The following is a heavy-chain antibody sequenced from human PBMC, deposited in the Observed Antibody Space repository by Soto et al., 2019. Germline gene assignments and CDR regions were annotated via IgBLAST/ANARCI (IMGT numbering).Heavy chain of an antibody. Sequence: QVQLVQSGAEVTKPGASVKVSCKASGYTFTSYGISWVRQAPGQGLEWMGWISAYNGNTNYAQKFQGSVTMTKVTSTSAAYMELSSLRSDDTAVYYCARDGGVQARFDPWGQGTLVTVSS. V-gene: IGHV1-18*01. J-gene: IGHJ5*02. CDR1: GYTFTSYG. D-gene: IGHD2-8*02. CDR2: ISAYNGNT. CDR3: ARDGGVQARFDP.